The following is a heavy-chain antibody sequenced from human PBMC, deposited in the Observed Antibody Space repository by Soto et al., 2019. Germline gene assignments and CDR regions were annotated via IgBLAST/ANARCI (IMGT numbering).Heavy chain of an antibody. CDR3: ARSITHSKSGEVLVDY. CDR1: GGTFSSYA. J-gene: IGHJ4*02. CDR2: IIPIFGTA. V-gene: IGHV1-69*13. Sequence: GASVKVSCKASGGTFSSYAISWVRQAPGQGLEWMGGIIPIFGTANYAQKFQGRVTITADESTSTAYMELSSLRSEDTAVYYCARSITHSKSGEVLVDYWGQGTLVTVSS. D-gene: IGHD2-15*01.